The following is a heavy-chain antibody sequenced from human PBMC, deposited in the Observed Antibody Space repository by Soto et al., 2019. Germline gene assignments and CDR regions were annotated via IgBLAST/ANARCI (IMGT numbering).Heavy chain of an antibody. CDR2: IVVGSGNT. CDR1: GFTFTSSA. J-gene: IGHJ6*02. Sequence: SVKVSCKASGFTFTSSAVQWVRQARGQRLEWIGWIVVGSGNTNYAQKFQERVTITRDMSTSTAYMELSSLRTEDTTVSNCAGYWEGYGDYAYTYCGLAAWGQGTPVPASS. V-gene: IGHV1-58*01. D-gene: IGHD4-17*01. CDR3: AGYWEGYGDYAYTYCGLAA.